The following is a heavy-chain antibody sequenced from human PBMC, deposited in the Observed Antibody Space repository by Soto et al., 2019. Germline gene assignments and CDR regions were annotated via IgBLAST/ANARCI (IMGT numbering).Heavy chain of an antibody. CDR3: ARLEPSARVTAYYFDY. CDR1: GGTFSSYA. J-gene: IGHJ4*02. D-gene: IGHD3-3*01. CDR2: IIPIFGTA. V-gene: IGHV1-69*13. Sequence: ASVKVSCEASGGTFSSYAISWVRQAPGQGLEWMGGIIPIFGTANYAQKFQGRVTITADESTSTAYMELSSLRSEDTAVYYCARLEPSARVTAYYFDYWGQGTLVTVS.